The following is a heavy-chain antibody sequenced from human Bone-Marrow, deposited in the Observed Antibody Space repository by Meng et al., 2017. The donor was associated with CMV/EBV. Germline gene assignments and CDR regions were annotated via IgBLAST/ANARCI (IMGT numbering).Heavy chain of an antibody. D-gene: IGHD2-2*01. Sequence: GESLKISCAASGFTFSSYAMHWVRQAPGKGLEWVAVISYDGSNKYYVDSVKGRFTISRDNSKNTLYLQMNSLRAEDTAVYYCAREDCSSTSCLSGLDYWGQGTLVTVSS. CDR2: ISYDGSNK. J-gene: IGHJ4*02. CDR1: GFTFSSYA. CDR3: AREDCSSTSCLSGLDY. V-gene: IGHV3-30*04.